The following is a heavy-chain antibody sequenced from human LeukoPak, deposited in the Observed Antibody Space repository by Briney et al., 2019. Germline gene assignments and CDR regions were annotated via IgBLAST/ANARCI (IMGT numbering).Heavy chain of an antibody. CDR2: VSGGDVNT. D-gene: IGHD5-24*01. CDR3: ATSTGYTEY. Sequence: GGTLRLSCAASGFTFSTYGMTWVRQAPGKGLEWVSAVSGGDVNTHYADSVKGRVTISRDNSRNTLYLQMNSLRPEDTAVYYCATSTGYTEYWGQGTLVTVSS. J-gene: IGHJ1*01. V-gene: IGHV3-23*01. CDR1: GFTFSTYG.